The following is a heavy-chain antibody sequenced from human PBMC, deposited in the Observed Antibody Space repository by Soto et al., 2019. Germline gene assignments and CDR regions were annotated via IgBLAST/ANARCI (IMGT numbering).Heavy chain of an antibody. J-gene: IGHJ3*01. V-gene: IGHV4-4*02. D-gene: IGHD3-9*01. CDR2: IFHSGST. CDR3: ARDRYDGETGSFVFDV. Sequence: QVRLEESGPGLVKPSGTLSVTCAVSGGSISSTHWWSWVRQSPGRGLEWIGEIFHSGSTNYNPSLKSRVTILMAKSNNQFSLKLSSVTAAATAVYYCARDRYDGETGSFVFDVWGRGTVVTVAS. CDR1: GGSISSTHW.